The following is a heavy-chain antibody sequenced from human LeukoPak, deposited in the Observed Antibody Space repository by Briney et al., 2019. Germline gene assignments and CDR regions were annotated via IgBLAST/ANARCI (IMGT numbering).Heavy chain of an antibody. CDR1: GGSISSYY. CDR3: ARQPGSSERYSFDY. CDR2: IYYRGST. Sequence: PSETLSLTCTVSGGSISSYYWSWIRQSPGKGLEWIGCIYYRGSTTYDPSLKSRVTISVDTSKNQFSLRLSSVSAADTAVYYCARQPGSSERYSFDYWGQGTLVTVSS. D-gene: IGHD6-13*01. J-gene: IGHJ4*02. V-gene: IGHV4-59*08.